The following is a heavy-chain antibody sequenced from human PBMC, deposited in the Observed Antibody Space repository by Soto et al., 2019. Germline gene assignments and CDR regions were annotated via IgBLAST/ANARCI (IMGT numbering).Heavy chain of an antibody. CDR3: ARVNIVRNSYYYCGMDV. CDR1: GFTFSNYR. CDR2: ISGSGKDT. Sequence: GGSLRLSCATSGFTFSNYRMNWVREAPGKGLEWVASISGSGKDTFYRDSVKGRFTISRDNAESSLVLQMNSLTVDDTAVYHCARVNIVRNSYYYCGMDVWGPGTTVTVSS. J-gene: IGHJ6*02. D-gene: IGHD3-16*02. V-gene: IGHV3-21*06.